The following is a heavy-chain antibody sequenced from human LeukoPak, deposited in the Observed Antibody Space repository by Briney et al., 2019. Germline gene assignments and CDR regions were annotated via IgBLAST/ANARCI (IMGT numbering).Heavy chain of an antibody. Sequence: GGSLRLSCAASGFTVSSNYMSWVRQAPGKGLEWVSVIYSGGSTYYADSVKGRFTISRDNSKNTLYLQMNSLRAEDTAVYYCAREQQLAHFDYWGQGTLVTVSS. CDR2: IYSGGST. CDR3: AREQQLAHFDY. J-gene: IGHJ4*02. D-gene: IGHD6-13*01. CDR1: GFTVSSNY. V-gene: IGHV3-66*01.